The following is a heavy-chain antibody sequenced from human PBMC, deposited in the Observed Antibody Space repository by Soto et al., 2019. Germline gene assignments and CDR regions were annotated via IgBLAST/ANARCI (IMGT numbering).Heavy chain of an antibody. CDR2: IFHSGTT. V-gene: IGHV4-4*02. CDR1: GGSISSSNW. D-gene: IGHD2-15*01. J-gene: IGHJ3*02. Sequence: SETLSLTCAVSGGSISSSNWWTWVRQPPGKGLEWIGEIFHSGTTNYNPSLKSRVTISVDKSKNQFSLKLSSVTAADTAVYYCARGRLGYCSGGSCYSRDFAFDIWGQGTMVTVSS. CDR3: ARGRLGYCSGGSCYSRDFAFDI.